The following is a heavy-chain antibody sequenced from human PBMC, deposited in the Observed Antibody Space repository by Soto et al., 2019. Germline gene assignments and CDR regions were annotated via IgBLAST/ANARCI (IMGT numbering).Heavy chain of an antibody. CDR2: ISDAAGSA. CDR1: GFTFSSYA. Sequence: EVQLLESGGGLVQPGGSLRLSCVASGFTFSSYAMSWVHQVPGKGLEWVSTISDAAGSAYYVDSVKGRFTISRDNSKKTLYLQMNSLRAEDSAVYNCARPYGGKIGDAPDLWGPGTMVTVSS. V-gene: IGHV3-23*01. J-gene: IGHJ3*01. D-gene: IGHD4-17*01. CDR3: ARPYGGKIGDAPDL.